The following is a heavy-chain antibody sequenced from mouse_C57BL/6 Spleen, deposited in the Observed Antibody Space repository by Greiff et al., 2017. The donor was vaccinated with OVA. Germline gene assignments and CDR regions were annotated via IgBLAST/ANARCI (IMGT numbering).Heavy chain of an antibody. V-gene: IGHV1-80*01. J-gene: IGHJ2*01. CDR2: IYPGDGDT. D-gene: IGHD1-1*01. Sequence: QVQLKQSGAELVKPGASVKISCKASGYAFSSYWMNWVKQRPGKGLEWIGQIYPGDGDTNYNGKFKGKATLTADKSSSTAYMQLSSLTSEDSAVYFCARGEDYYGSSYFDYWGQGTTLTVSS. CDR1: GYAFSSYW. CDR3: ARGEDYYGSSYFDY.